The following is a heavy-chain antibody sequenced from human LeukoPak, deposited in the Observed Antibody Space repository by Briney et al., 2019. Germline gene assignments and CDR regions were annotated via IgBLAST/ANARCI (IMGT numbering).Heavy chain of an antibody. V-gene: IGHV4-61*02. D-gene: IGHD3-10*01. CDR2: IYTSGST. J-gene: IGHJ5*02. CDR3: ARDGGLLWFGELFSWFDP. CDR1: GGSISSGSYY. Sequence: SQTLSLTCTVSGGSISSGSYYWNWIRQPAGKGLEWIGRIYTSGSTNYNPSLKSRVTISVDTSKNQFSLKLSSVTAADTAVYYCARDGGLLWFGELFSWFDPWGQGTLVTVSS.